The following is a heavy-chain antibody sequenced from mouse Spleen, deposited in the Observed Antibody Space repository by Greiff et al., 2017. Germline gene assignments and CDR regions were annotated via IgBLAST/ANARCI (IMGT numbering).Heavy chain of an antibody. V-gene: IGHV5-6-5*01. D-gene: IGHD2-3*01. CDR2: ISSGGST. Sequence: EVKLQESGGGLVKPGGSLKLSCAASGFTFSSYAMSWVRQTPEKRLEWVASISSGGSTYYPDSVKGRFTISRDNARNILYLQMSSLRSEDTAMYYCARWGYDGYLDYWGQGTTLTVSS. J-gene: IGHJ2*01. CDR1: GFTFSSYA. CDR3: ARWGYDGYLDY.